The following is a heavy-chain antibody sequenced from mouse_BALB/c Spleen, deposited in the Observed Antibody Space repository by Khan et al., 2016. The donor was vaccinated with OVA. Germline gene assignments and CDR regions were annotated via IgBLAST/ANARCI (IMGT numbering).Heavy chain of an antibody. CDR2: ISYSGST. Sequence: EVQLQESGPGLVKPSQSLSLTCTVNAYSITSNYAWNWIRQFPGNKLDWMVYISYSGSTNYNPSLKSRLSITRDTSKNQFFLLLHSVTTEDSATYDCARGNYYGYALDYWGQGTSVTVTS. J-gene: IGHJ4*01. V-gene: IGHV3-2*02. CDR1: AYSITSNYA. CDR3: ARGNYYGYALDY. D-gene: IGHD1-1*01.